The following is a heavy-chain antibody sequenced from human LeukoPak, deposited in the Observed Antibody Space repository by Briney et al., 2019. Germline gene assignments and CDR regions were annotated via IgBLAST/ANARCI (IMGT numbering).Heavy chain of an antibody. J-gene: IGHJ5*02. CDR3: ARDDYGDSKGRFDP. CDR2: ISVYNGNT. CDR1: GYSFNDKY. D-gene: IGHD4-17*01. Sequence: ASVKVSCKASGYSFNDKYLHWVRQAPGQGLEWMGWISVYNGNTYYAQKLQGRVSMTTDTSTSTAYMELRSLRSDDTAVYYCARDDYGDSKGRFDPWGQGTLVTVSS. V-gene: IGHV1-18*01.